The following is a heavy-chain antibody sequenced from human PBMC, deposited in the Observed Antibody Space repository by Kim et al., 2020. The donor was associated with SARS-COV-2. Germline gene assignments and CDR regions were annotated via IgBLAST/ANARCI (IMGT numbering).Heavy chain of an antibody. D-gene: IGHD3-22*01. V-gene: IGHV3-23*01. CDR3: AKGDIVVVVGYFDY. Sequence: ADSVKGRFTISRDNSKNTLYLQMNSLRAEDTAVYYCAKGDIVVVVGYFDYWGQGTLVTVSS. J-gene: IGHJ4*02.